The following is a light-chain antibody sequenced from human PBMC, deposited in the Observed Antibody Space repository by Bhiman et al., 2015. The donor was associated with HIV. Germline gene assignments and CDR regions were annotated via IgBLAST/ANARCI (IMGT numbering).Light chain of an antibody. CDR3: AAWDDSLSGWV. J-gene: IGLJ3*02. V-gene: IGLV2-14*03. CDR1: SSDVGGYNY. Sequence: QSALTQPASVSGSPGQSITISCTGTSSDVGGYNYVSWYQQYPGKAPKLMIYDVSNRPSGVPNRFSGSKSDNTASLTISGLQAEDEADYYCAAWDDSLSGWVFGGGTKLTVL. CDR2: DVS.